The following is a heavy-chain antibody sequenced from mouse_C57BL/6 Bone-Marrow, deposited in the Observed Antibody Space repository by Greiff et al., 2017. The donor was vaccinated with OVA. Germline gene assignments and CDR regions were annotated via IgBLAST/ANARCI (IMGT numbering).Heavy chain of an antibody. CDR1: GFTFSSYG. D-gene: IGHD1-1*01. J-gene: IGHJ3*01. CDR2: ISSGGSYT. V-gene: IGHV5-6*02. Sequence: DVKLVESGGDLVKPGGSLKLSCAASGFTFSSYGMSWVRQTPDKRLEWVATISSGGSYTYYPDSVKGRFTFSRDNAKNTLYLQMSSLKSEDTAMYYCARQVYYYGSSYPAWFAYWGQGTLVTVSA. CDR3: ARQVYYYGSSYPAWFAY.